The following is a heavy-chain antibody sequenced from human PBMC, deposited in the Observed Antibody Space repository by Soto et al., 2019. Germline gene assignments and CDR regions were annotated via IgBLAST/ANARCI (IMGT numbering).Heavy chain of an antibody. CDR2: INHSGST. V-gene: IGHV4-34*01. J-gene: IGHJ6*02. D-gene: IGHD2-2*01. Sequence: SETLSLTXAVYGGSFSGYYWSWIRQPPGKGLEWIGEINHSGSTNYNPSLKSRVTISVDTSKNQFSLKLSSVTAADTAVYYCARLLGYCSSTSCAAWGYNYYYGMDVWGQGTTVTVSS. CDR3: ARLLGYCSSTSCAAWGYNYYYGMDV. CDR1: GGSFSGYY.